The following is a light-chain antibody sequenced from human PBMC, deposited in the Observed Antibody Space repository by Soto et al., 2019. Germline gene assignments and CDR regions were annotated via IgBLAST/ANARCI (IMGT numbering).Light chain of an antibody. Sequence: DIVMTQSPLSLPVTPGEPASISCGSSQSLLHSNGYNYLDWYLQKPGQSPQLLIYLGSNRASGVPDRFSGSGSGTDFTRKISRVEAEDVGVYYCMQALQTSPTFGQGTKVEIK. V-gene: IGKV2-28*01. CDR2: LGS. CDR3: MQALQTSPT. CDR1: QSLLHSNGYNY. J-gene: IGKJ1*01.